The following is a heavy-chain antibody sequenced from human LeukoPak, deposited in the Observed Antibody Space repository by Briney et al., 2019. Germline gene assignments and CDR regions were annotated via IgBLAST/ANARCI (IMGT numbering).Heavy chain of an antibody. D-gene: IGHD6-19*01. V-gene: IGHV3-48*04. CDR1: GFTFSSYS. CDR2: ISSSSSTI. Sequence: GGSLRLSCAASGFTFSSYSMNWVRQAPGKGLEWVSYISSSSSTIYYADSVKGRFTISRDNSKNTLYLQMNSLRAEDTAVYYCARGTSGWSPAPFDYWGQGTLVTVSS. J-gene: IGHJ4*02. CDR3: ARGTSGWSPAPFDY.